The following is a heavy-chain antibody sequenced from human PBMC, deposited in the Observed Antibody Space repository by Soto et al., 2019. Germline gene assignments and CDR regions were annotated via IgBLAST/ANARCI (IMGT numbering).Heavy chain of an antibody. D-gene: IGHD4-17*01. CDR3: ASSGTVTPDYYYYYGMDV. CDR1: GYTFTSYA. CDR2: INAGNGNT. Sequence: ASVKLSCKASGYTFTSYAMHWVRQAPGQRLEWMGWINAGNGNTKYSQKFQGRVTITRDTSASTAYMELSSLRSEDTAVYYCASSGTVTPDYYYYYGMDVWGQGTTVTVSS. J-gene: IGHJ6*02. V-gene: IGHV1-3*01.